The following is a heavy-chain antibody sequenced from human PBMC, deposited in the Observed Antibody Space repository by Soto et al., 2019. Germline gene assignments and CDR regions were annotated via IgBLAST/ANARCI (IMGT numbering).Heavy chain of an antibody. V-gene: IGHV3-7*05. CDR2: IKQDGSEK. Sequence: GGSLRLSCAASGFTFSSYWMSWVRQAPGKGLEWVANIKQDGSEKYYVDSVKGRFTISRDNAKNSLYLQMNSLRAEDTAVYYCAGPPPDIPYSSSWYRNDAFDIWGQGTMVTVSS. CDR3: AGPPPDIPYSSSWYRNDAFDI. CDR1: GFTFSSYW. J-gene: IGHJ3*02. D-gene: IGHD6-13*01.